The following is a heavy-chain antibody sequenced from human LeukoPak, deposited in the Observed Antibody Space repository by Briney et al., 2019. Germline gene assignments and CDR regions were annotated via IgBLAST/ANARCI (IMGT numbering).Heavy chain of an antibody. D-gene: IGHD1-26*01. CDR2: IRYDGSNK. V-gene: IGHV3-30*02. Sequence: GGSLRLSCAASGFTFSSYGMHWVRQAPGKGLEWVAFIRYDGSNKYYADSVKGRFTISRDNSKNTVYLQMNSLRVEDTAVFYCAKVRDGRSTGGTYYYYMDVWGEGTTVTVSS. CDR3: AKVRDGRSTGGTYYYYMDV. CDR1: GFTFSSYG. J-gene: IGHJ6*03.